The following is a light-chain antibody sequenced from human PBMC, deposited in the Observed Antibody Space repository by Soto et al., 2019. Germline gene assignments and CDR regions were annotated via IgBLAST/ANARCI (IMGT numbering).Light chain of an antibody. CDR2: INSDGSH. V-gene: IGLV4-69*01. CDR1: SGHSTYA. Sequence: QPVLTQSPSVSASLGASVKLTCTLSSGHSTYAIAWHQQQPEKGPRFLMKINSDGSHSKGDGFFDRFSGSSSGAERHLTIPSLQYEGEADYYCQSLGTGIQVFGGGTKLTVL. CDR3: QSLGTGIQV. J-gene: IGLJ3*02.